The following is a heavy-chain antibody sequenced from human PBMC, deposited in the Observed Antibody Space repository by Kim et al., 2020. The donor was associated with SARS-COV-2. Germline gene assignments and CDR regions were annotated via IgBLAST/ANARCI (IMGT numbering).Heavy chain of an antibody. J-gene: IGHJ4*02. V-gene: IGHV3-7*01. CDR1: GFTFSSYW. CDR3: ARVLRYFDWLPYVFDY. Sequence: GGSLRLSCAASGFTFSSYWMSWVRQAPGKGLEWVANIKQDGSEKYYVDSVKGRFTISRDNAKNSLYLQINSLRAEDTAVYYCARVLRYFDWLPYVFDYWGQGPLVTVSS. D-gene: IGHD3-9*01. CDR2: IKQDGSEK.